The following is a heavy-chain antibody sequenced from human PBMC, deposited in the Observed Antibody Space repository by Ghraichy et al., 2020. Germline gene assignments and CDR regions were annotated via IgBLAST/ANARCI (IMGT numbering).Heavy chain of an antibody. V-gene: IGHV4-39*01. Sequence: SCTVSGGSISSSSYYWGWIRQPPGKGLEWIGSIYYSGSTYYNPSLKSRVTISVDTSKNQFSLKLSSVTAADTAVYYCATDDSTTGTFDYWGQGTLFTVSS. CDR2: IYYSGST. CDR1: GGSISSSSYY. J-gene: IGHJ4*02. CDR3: ATDDSTTGTFDY. D-gene: IGHD1-1*01.